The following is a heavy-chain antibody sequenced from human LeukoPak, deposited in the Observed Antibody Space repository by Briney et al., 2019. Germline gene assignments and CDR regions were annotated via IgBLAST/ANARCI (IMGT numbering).Heavy chain of an antibody. J-gene: IGHJ6*02. Sequence: GASVKVSCKASGGTFSSYAISWVRQAPGQGLEWMGGIIPIFGTANYAQKFQGRVTITADESTSTAYMELSSLRSEDTAVYYCARAPSRNYYYYGMDVWGQGTTVTVSS. V-gene: IGHV1-69*13. CDR3: ARAPSRNYYYYGMDV. CDR1: GGTFSSYA. CDR2: IIPIFGTA.